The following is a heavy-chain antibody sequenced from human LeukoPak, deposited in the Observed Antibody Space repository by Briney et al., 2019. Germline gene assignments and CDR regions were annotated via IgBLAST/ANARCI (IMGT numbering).Heavy chain of an antibody. CDR3: ARRVTGDLRRFDY. D-gene: IGHD7-27*01. CDR1: GGSISSSGYS. Sequence: PSETLSLTCTVSGGSISSSGYSWGWIRQPPGKGLDWIGSINYSGSTYYNPSLKSRVAIFVDTSKNQFSLKVTSVTAADTAVYFCARRVTGDLRRFDYWGQGTLVTVSS. J-gene: IGHJ4*02. CDR2: INYSGST. V-gene: IGHV4-39*01.